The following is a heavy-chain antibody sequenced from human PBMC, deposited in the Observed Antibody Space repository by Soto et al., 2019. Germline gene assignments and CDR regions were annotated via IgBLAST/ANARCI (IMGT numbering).Heavy chain of an antibody. D-gene: IGHD3-9*01. CDR1: GGTFSTYT. CDR2: IVPVLNVP. Sequence: QVQLVQSGAEVKKPGSSVKVSCKASGGTFSTYTISWVRQAPGQGLEWMGRIVPVLNVPNYAQKFQGRVTITADESTTRTYMELSSLRSEDEAVYYCARELATAGYVYVYGLDVWGQGTTVTVSS. V-gene: IGHV1-69*04. CDR3: ARELATAGYVYVYGLDV. J-gene: IGHJ6*02.